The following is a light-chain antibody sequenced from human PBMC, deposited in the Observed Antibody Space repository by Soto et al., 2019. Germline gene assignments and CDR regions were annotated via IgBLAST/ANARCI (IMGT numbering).Light chain of an antibody. V-gene: IGKV3-20*01. CDR3: QQYGSSPLT. Sequence: EIVLTQSPGTRSLSPGERATLSCRASQSVRSNELAWYQQKPGQAPRLLIYGASSRATAIPDRVSGSGSGTDFTLTISRLEPDYFAVYYCQQYGSSPLTFGGGTKVEFK. CDR2: GAS. CDR1: QSVRSNE. J-gene: IGKJ4*01.